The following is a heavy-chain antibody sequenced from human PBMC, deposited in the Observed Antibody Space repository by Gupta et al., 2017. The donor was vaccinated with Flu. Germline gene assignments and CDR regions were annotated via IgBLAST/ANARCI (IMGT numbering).Heavy chain of an antibody. V-gene: IGHV3-74*01. CDR3: ARALPSTVTIQAFDI. Sequence: EVQLVESGGGLVKPGGSLRFSCAASGFTFSSYSMHWVCQAPGKGLVLVSRINCDGSSTSYADSVKSRFTISRDNAKNTLYRQMNSLRAEDTAVYYCARALPSTVTIQAFDIWGQGTMVTVSS. CDR1: GFTFSSYS. J-gene: IGHJ3*02. CDR2: INCDGSST. D-gene: IGHD4-4*01.